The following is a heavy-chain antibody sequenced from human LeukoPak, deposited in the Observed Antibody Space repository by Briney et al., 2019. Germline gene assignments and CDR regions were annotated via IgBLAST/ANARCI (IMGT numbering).Heavy chain of an antibody. CDR2: IYYSGST. CDR3: ARVGGYCSSTSCSLNWFDP. D-gene: IGHD2-2*01. Sequence: SETLSLTCDVSGGSISYYYWNWVRQHPGKGLEWIGYIYYSGSTYYNPSLKSRVTISVDTSKNQFSLKLSSVTAADTAVYYCARVGGYCSSTSCSLNWFDPWGQGTLVTVSS. J-gene: IGHJ5*02. CDR1: GGSISYYY. V-gene: IGHV4-31*11.